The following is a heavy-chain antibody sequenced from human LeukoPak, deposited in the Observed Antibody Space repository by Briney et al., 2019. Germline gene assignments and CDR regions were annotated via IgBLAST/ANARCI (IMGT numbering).Heavy chain of an antibody. CDR3: ARVLITGVDY. D-gene: IGHD7-27*01. J-gene: IGHJ4*02. V-gene: IGHV3-48*03. CDR2: ISSSGSTI. Sequence: GGSLRLSCAASGFTFSSYEMNWVRQAPGKGQEWVSYISSSGSTIYYADSVKGRFTISRDNAKNSLYLQMNSLRAEDTAVYYCARVLITGVDYWGQGTLVTVSS. CDR1: GFTFSSYE.